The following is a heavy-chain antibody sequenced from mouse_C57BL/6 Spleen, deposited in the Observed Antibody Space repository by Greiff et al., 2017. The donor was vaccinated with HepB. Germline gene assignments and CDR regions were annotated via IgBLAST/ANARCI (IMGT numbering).Heavy chain of an antibody. V-gene: IGHV14-4*01. CDR3: TTRERRGDFDY. Sequence: EVQLQQSGAELVRPGASVKLSCTASGFNIKDDYMHWVKQRPEQGLEWIGWIDPENGDTEYASKFQGKATITADTSSNTAYLQLSSLTSEDTAVYYCTTRERRGDFDYWGQGTTLTVSS. J-gene: IGHJ2*01. D-gene: IGHD2-12*01. CDR2: IDPENGDT. CDR1: GFNIKDDY.